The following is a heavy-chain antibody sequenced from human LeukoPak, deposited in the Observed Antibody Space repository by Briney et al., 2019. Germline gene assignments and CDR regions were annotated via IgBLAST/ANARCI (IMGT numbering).Heavy chain of an antibody. CDR2: IYYSEST. V-gene: IGHV4-59*01. Sequence: SETLSLTCTVSGGSISNYYWSWIRQPPGKGLEWIGYIYYSESTNYSPSLKSRVTISIDTSKNQFSLKLSSVTAADTAVYYCARGYSSSSEPFDYWGQGTLVTVSS. CDR1: GGSISNYY. D-gene: IGHD6-6*01. J-gene: IGHJ4*02. CDR3: ARGYSSSSEPFDY.